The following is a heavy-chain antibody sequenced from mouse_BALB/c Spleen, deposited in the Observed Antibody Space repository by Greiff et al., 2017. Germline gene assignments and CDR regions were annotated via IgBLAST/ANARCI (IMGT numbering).Heavy chain of an antibody. CDR1: GYTFSSYW. J-gene: IGHJ4*01. CDR3: ARLRQAMDY. D-gene: IGHD1-2*01. V-gene: IGHV1-9*01. CDR2: ILPGSGST. Sequence: QVQLQQSGAELMKPGASVKISCKATGYTFSSYWIEWVKQRPGHGLEWIGEILPGSGSTNYNEKFKGKATFTADTSANTAYMQLSSLTSEDSAVDYCARLRQAMDYWGQGTSVTVAS.